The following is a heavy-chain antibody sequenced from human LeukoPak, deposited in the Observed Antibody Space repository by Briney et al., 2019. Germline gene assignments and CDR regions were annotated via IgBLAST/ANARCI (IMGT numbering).Heavy chain of an antibody. CDR2: IYTSGST. CDR1: GGSSSSGSYY. D-gene: IGHD3-10*01. Sequence: SQTLSLTCTVSGGSSSSGSYYWSWIRQPAGKGLEWIGRIYTSGSTNYNPSLKSRVTISVDTSKNQFSLKLSSVTAADTAVYYCARTWLGYYGMDVWGQGTTVTVSS. CDR3: ARTWLGYYGMDV. J-gene: IGHJ6*02. V-gene: IGHV4-61*02.